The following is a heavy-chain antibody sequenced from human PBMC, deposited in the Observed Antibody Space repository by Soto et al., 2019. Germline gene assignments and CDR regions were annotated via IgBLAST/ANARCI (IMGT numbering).Heavy chain of an antibody. J-gene: IGHJ3*02. CDR1: GFTFTSSA. D-gene: IGHD3-22*01. V-gene: IGHV1-58*01. Sequence: SVKVSCKASGFTFTSSAVQWVLRARGQRLEWIGWIVVGSGNTNYAQKFQERVTITRDMSTSTAYMELSSLRSEDTAVYYCAADSIEGDAFDIWGQGTMATVSS. CDR2: IVVGSGNT. CDR3: AADSIEGDAFDI.